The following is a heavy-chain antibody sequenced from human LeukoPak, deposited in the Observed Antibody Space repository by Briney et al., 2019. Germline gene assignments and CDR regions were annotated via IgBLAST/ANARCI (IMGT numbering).Heavy chain of an antibody. J-gene: IGHJ4*02. CDR3: ARFKGEMATIDH. CDR2: IIPIFGTA. V-gene: IGHV1-69*13. Sequence: SVKVSCKASGGTFSSYAISWVRQAPGQGLEWMGGIIPIFGTANYAQKFQGRVTITADESTSTAYMELSSLRSEDTAVYYCARFKGEMATIDHWGQGTLVTVSS. D-gene: IGHD5-24*01. CDR1: GGTFSSYA.